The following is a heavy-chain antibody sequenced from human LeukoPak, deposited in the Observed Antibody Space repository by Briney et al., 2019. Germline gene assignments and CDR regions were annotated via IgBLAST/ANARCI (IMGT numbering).Heavy chain of an antibody. CDR3: AKVQGVAARRSPFDY. CDR2: ISYDGSNK. J-gene: IGHJ4*02. Sequence: PGGSLRLSCAASGFTFSSYAMHWVRQAPGKGLEWVAVISYDGSNKYYADSVKGRFTISRDNSKNTLYLQMNSLRAEDTAVYYCAKVQGVAARRSPFDYWGQGTLVTVSS. CDR1: GFTFSSYA. V-gene: IGHV3-30*04. D-gene: IGHD6-6*01.